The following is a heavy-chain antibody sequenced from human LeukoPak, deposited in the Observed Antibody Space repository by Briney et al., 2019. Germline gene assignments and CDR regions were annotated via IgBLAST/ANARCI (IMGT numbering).Heavy chain of an antibody. CDR1: GGSISSADYS. Sequence: TSQTLSLTCAVSGGSISSADYSWSWIRQPPGKGLEWIGYIYHSGSTYYNPSLKSRVTISLDRSKNQFSLKLSSVTAADTAVYYCARGGSIAVAYYFDYWGQGTLVTVSS. CDR3: ARGGSIAVAYYFDY. D-gene: IGHD6-19*01. CDR2: IYHSGST. V-gene: IGHV4-30-2*01. J-gene: IGHJ4*02.